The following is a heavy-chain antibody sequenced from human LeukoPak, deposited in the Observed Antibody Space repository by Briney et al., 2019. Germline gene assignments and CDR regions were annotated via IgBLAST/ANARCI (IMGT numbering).Heavy chain of an antibody. V-gene: IGHV3-21*01. CDR2: ISSSSSYI. CDR1: GFTFSSYS. Sequence: GGSLRLSCAASGFTFSSYSMKWVRQAPGKVLEWVSSISSSSSYIYYADSVRGRFTISRDNAKNSLYLQMNSLRAEDTAVYYCARLGYCSSTSCPNFDYWGQGTLVTVSS. D-gene: IGHD2-2*01. J-gene: IGHJ4*02. CDR3: ARLGYCSSTSCPNFDY.